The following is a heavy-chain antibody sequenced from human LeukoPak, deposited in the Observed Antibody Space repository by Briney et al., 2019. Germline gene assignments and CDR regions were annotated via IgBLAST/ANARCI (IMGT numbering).Heavy chain of an antibody. CDR2: ISSNGGST. D-gene: IGHD3-22*01. CDR1: GFTFSSYA. CDR3: VKDYYDSSGYYSMLSKYYYYGMDV. V-gene: IGHV3-64D*09. Sequence: PGGSLRLSCSASGFTFSSYAIHWVRQAPGKGLEYVSAISSNGGSTYYADSVKGRFTISRDNSKNTLYLQMSSLRAEDTAVYYCVKDYYDSSGYYSMLSKYYYYGMDVWGQGTTVTASS. J-gene: IGHJ6*02.